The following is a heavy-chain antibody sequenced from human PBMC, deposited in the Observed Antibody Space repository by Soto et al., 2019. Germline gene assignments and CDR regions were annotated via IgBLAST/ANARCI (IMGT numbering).Heavy chain of an antibody. Sequence: LRLSCAASGFTVSSNYMSWVRQAPGKGLEWVSVIYSGGSTYYADSVKGRFTISRDNSKNTLYLQMNSLRAEDTAVYYCARGGLAAAGTLVYWGQGTLVTVSS. CDR3: ARGGLAAAGTLVY. J-gene: IGHJ4*02. CDR2: IYSGGST. CDR1: GFTVSSNY. V-gene: IGHV3-53*01. D-gene: IGHD6-13*01.